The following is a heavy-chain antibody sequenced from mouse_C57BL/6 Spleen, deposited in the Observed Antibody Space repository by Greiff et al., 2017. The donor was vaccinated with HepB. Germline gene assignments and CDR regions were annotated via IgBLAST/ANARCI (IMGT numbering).Heavy chain of an antibody. CDR2: IYPGSGNT. CDR3: ARKVAPYAMDY. CDR1: GYTFTDYY. J-gene: IGHJ4*01. Sequence: QVQLQQSGAELVRPGASVKLSCKASGYTFTDYYINWVKQRPGQGLEWIARIYPGSGNTYYNEKFKGKATLTAEKSSSTAYMQLSSLTSEDSAVYFCARKVAPYAMDYWGQGTSVTVSS. D-gene: IGHD1-1*02. V-gene: IGHV1-76*01.